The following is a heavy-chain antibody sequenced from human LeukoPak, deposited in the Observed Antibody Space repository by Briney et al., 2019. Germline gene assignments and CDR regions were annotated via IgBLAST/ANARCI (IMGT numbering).Heavy chain of an antibody. CDR2: IYTSGST. CDR3: ARGLRFPNAFDI. Sequence: TSETLSLTCTVSGGSISSGSYYWSWIRQPAGKGLEWIGRIYTSGSTNYNPSLKGRVTISVDTSKNQFSLKLSSVTAADTAVYYCARGLRFPNAFDIWGQGTMVTVSS. CDR1: GGSISSGSYY. D-gene: IGHD3-3*01. J-gene: IGHJ3*02. V-gene: IGHV4-61*02.